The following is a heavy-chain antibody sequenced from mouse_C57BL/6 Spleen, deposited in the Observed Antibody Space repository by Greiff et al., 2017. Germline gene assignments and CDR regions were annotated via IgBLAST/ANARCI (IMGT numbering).Heavy chain of an antibody. D-gene: IGHD2-1*01. Sequence: VQLQQSGPELVKPGASVKISCKASGYAFSSSWMNWVKQRPGKGLEWIGRIYPGDGATNYNGKFKGKATLTADKSSSTAYMQLSSLTSEDSAVYFCTIYYGCDYAMDYWGQGTSVTVSS. CDR2: IYPGDGAT. CDR3: TIYYGCDYAMDY. V-gene: IGHV1-82*01. J-gene: IGHJ4*01. CDR1: GYAFSSSW.